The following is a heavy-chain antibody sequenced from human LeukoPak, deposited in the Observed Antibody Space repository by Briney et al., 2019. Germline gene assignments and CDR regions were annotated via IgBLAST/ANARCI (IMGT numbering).Heavy chain of an antibody. CDR1: GGSISSGDYY. V-gene: IGHV4-30-4*01. J-gene: IGHJ3*02. Sequence: SETLSLTCTVSGGSISSGDYYWSWIRQPPGKGLEWIGYIYYSGSTYYNPSLKSRVTISVDTSKNQFSLKLSSVTAADTAVYYCARVGKAVGAFDIWGQGTMVTVS. CDR3: ARVGKAVGAFDI. D-gene: IGHD6-19*01. CDR2: IYYSGST.